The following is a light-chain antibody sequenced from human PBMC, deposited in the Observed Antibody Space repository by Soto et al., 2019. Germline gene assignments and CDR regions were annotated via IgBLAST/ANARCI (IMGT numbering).Light chain of an antibody. V-gene: IGKV3-11*01. J-gene: IGKJ2*01. CDR3: QQRSNWPRT. Sequence: EIVLTQSPATLSFSPGERATLSCRTSQSISSYLAWYQQKPGQAPRLLIYDASNRATGIPARFSGSGSETDFTLTISSLEPEDFAVYYCQQRSNWPRTFGQGTKLEIK. CDR2: DAS. CDR1: QSISSY.